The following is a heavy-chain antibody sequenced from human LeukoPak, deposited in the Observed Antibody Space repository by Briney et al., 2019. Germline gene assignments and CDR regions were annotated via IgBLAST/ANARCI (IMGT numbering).Heavy chain of an antibody. V-gene: IGHV4-39*01. CDR2: IYYSGST. J-gene: IGHJ4*02. D-gene: IGHD1/OR15-1a*01. CDR3: ATPTLTGTRGVDY. CDR1: GGSTSSSSYY. Sequence: SETLSLTCTVSGGSTSSSSYYWGWIRQPPGKGLEWIGSIYYSGSTYYNPSLKSRVTISVDTSKNQFSLKLSSVTAADTAVYYCATPTLTGTRGVDYWGQGTLVTVSS.